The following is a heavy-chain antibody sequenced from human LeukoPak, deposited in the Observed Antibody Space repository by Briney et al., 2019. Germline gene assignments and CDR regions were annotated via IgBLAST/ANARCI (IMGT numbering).Heavy chain of an antibody. CDR2: ISYDGTNK. J-gene: IGHJ6*02. Sequence: GGSLRLSCAASGFTFSRYSMHWVRQAPGKGLEWVAVISYDGTNKYYGDSVKGRFTMSRDNSKNTLSLQMTSLRDEDTAVYCCVRDQKQYYYYYYGMDVWGQGTTVTVSS. D-gene: IGHD4-11*01. CDR3: VRDQKQYYYYYYGMDV. V-gene: IGHV3-30-3*01. CDR1: GFTFSRYS.